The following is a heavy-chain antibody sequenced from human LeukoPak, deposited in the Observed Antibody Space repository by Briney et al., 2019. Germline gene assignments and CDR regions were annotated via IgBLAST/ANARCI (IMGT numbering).Heavy chain of an antibody. V-gene: IGHV4-34*01. CDR2: INHSGST. D-gene: IGHD2-2*01. Sequence: SETLSLTCAVYGGSFSGYYWSWIRQLPGKGLEWIGEINHSGSTNYNPSLKSRVTISVDTSKNQFSLKLSSVTAADTAVYYCARGTPGPIGYCSSTSCLKSYYFDYWGQGTLVTVSS. J-gene: IGHJ4*02. CDR1: GGSFSGYY. CDR3: ARGTPGPIGYCSSTSCLKSYYFDY.